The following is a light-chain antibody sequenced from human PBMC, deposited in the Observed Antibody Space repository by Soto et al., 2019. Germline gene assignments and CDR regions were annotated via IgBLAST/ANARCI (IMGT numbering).Light chain of an antibody. CDR3: SSYTSSSTLDVV. V-gene: IGLV2-8*01. J-gene: IGLJ2*01. CDR2: EVD. Sequence: QSALTQPPSASGSPGQSVSISCTGSSSNVGGYNYVSWYQQHPGKAPRLIIYEVDKRPSGVPDRFSGSKAGSTASLTVSGLQAEDEADYYCSSYTSSSTLDVVFGGGTKVTVL. CDR1: SSNVGGYNY.